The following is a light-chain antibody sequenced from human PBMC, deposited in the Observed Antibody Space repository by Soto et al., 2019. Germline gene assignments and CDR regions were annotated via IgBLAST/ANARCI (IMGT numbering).Light chain of an antibody. J-gene: IGKJ2*01. Sequence: DIQMTQSPSSLSASVGDRVTIKCQASQDIGNYLNWYQQKPGKAPKLLIYDTSNLETGVPSRFRGSRSGTEFTFTISNLHPEDFGAYYCQQYGNLPPYTFGQGTKLEIK. CDR1: QDIGNY. CDR2: DTS. V-gene: IGKV1-33*01. CDR3: QQYGNLPPYT.